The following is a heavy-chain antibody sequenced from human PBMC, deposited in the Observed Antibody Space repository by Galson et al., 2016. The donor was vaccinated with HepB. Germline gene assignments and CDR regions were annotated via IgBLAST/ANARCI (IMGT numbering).Heavy chain of an antibody. CDR3: ARGRERTYYFDY. CDR1: GYTFTAYY. V-gene: IGHV1-2*02. Sequence: SVKVSCKASGYTFTAYYIHWVRQAPGQGLEWMGWINPNSGATNYAQKFQGRVTMTRDTSITTAYMKLTSLRSDDTAVYYCARGRERTYYFDYWGQGTLVTVSS. J-gene: IGHJ4*02. CDR2: INPNSGAT.